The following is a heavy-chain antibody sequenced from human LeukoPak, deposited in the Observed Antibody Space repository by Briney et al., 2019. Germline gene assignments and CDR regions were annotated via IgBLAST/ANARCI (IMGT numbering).Heavy chain of an antibody. CDR3: ARWVQLSYIYYFDY. CDR1: GGSISSSSYY. V-gene: IGHV4-39*01. J-gene: IGHJ4*02. D-gene: IGHD5-18*01. CDR2: IYYSGST. Sequence: SETLSLTCTVSGGSISSSSYYWGWIRQPPGKGLEWIGSIYYSGSTYYNPSLKSRVTISVDTSKNQFSLKLSSVTAADTAVYYCARWVQLSYIYYFDYWGQGTLVTVSS.